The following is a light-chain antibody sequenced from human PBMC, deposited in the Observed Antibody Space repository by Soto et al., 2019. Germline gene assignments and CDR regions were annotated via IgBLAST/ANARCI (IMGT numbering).Light chain of an antibody. CDR2: AAF. CDR1: QGLSSY. CDR3: QQLISYPIT. Sequence: DIQLTQSPSFLSASIGDRVAITCRASQGLSSYLAWYQQKPGKAPKLLIYAAFTLQNGVPSRFSGSGSGTEFTLTISSLQPEDSASYYCQQLISYPITFGQGTRLEI. J-gene: IGKJ5*01. V-gene: IGKV1-9*01.